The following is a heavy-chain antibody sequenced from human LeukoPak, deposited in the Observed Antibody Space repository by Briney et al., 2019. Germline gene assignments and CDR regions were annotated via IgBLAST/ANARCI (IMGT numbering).Heavy chain of an antibody. J-gene: IGHJ5*02. CDR1: GFPLSSYT. D-gene: IGHD2-15*01. V-gene: IGHV3-30-3*01. CDR2: ISYDGSNK. Sequence: PGGSLRLSFAAPGFPLSSYTMHWVRQAPGKGLEWVAVISYDGSNKYYADSVKGRFTISRDNSNNTLYLQMNSLRAEDTAVYYCAREEVVVAATYWFDPWGQGTLVTVSS. CDR3: AREEVVVAATYWFDP.